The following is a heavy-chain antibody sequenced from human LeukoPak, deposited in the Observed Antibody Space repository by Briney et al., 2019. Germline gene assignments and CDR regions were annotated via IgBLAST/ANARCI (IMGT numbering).Heavy chain of an antibody. CDR2: IDGRSTDI. CDR3: ARRGYYDSSGYDY. J-gene: IGHJ4*02. D-gene: IGHD3-22*01. CDR1: GFTFSSYA. V-gene: IGHV3-21*01. Sequence: PGGSLRLSCAASGFTFSSYAMSWVRQAPGQGLEWVSSIDGRSTDIYYADSVKGRFTISRDNAKNSLYLQMHSLRAEDTAVYYCARRGYYDSSGYDYWGQGTLVTVSS.